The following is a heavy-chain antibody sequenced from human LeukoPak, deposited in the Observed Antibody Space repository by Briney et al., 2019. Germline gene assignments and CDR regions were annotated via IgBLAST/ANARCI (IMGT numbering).Heavy chain of an antibody. CDR2: LCERGGRT. D-gene: IGHD3-10*01. J-gene: IGHJ6*02. CDR1: GFISTNYA. V-gene: IGHV3-23*01. CDR3: ATAVRGDLYYYGLDV. Sequence: GGSLRLSCAASGFISTNYAMSWVRQGPGKGREWVSSLCERGGRTYYADSVRGRFTISRDTSKNTLYLQMNSLRVEDTALYYCATAVRGDLYYYGLDVWGRGTTVTVSS.